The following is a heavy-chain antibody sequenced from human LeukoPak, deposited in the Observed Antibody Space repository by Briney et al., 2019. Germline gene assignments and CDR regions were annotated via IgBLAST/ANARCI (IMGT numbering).Heavy chain of an antibody. J-gene: IGHJ4*02. D-gene: IGHD3-22*01. CDR3: ARESSGYYVFDY. CDR1: GFTFSTYS. Sequence: GGSLRLSCAASGFTFSTYSMNWVRQAPGKGLEWVSSIASSSNIYYADSVKGRFTISRDNAKNSLYLQMNSLRAEDTAVYYCARESSGYYVFDYWGQGTLVTVSS. V-gene: IGHV3-21*01. CDR2: IASSSNI.